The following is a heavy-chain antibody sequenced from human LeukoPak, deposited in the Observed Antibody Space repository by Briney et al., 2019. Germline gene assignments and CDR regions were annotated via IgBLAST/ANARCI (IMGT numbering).Heavy chain of an antibody. CDR1: GFTFSSYG. J-gene: IGHJ5*02. D-gene: IGHD3-10*01. Sequence: GGSLRLSCAASGFTFSSYGMHWVRQAPGKGLEWVAVISYDGSNKYYADSVKGRFTISRDNSKDTLYLQMNSLRGEDTAVYYCVRGRGSYGWFGPWGQGTLVTVSS. CDR2: ISYDGSNK. V-gene: IGHV3-30*03. CDR3: VRGRGSYGWFGP.